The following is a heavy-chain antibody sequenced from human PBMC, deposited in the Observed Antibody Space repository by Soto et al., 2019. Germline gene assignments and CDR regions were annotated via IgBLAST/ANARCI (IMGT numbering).Heavy chain of an antibody. CDR3: ARAGRPRGYYTAGWFDP. V-gene: IGHV4-30-4*01. CDR1: GGSINSGDYY. D-gene: IGHD3-3*01. CDR2: IYYSGDT. J-gene: IGHJ5*02. Sequence: QVQLQESGPGLVKPSQTLSLTCTVSGGSINSGDYYWSWIRQSPGKGLEWIGYIYYSGDTYYNPSLKRRVIISVDTSKNQFALKLSSVSAADTAVYYCARAGRPRGYYTAGWFDPWGQGTLVTVSS.